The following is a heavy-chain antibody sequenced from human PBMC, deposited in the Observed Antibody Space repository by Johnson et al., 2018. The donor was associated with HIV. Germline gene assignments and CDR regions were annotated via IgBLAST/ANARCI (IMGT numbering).Heavy chain of an antibody. J-gene: IGHJ3*02. CDR2: ISYDGSNK. D-gene: IGHD2-21*01. CDR3: ASSQGSGEGAFGI. Sequence: QVQLVESGGGVVQPGRSLRLSCAASGFTFSSYAMHWVRQAPGKGLEWVAVISYDGSNKYYADSVKGRFTISRDNSKNTLYLQMNSLRAEDTAVYYCASSQGSGEGAFGIWGQGTVVTVSS. CDR1: GFTFSSYA. V-gene: IGHV3-30-3*01.